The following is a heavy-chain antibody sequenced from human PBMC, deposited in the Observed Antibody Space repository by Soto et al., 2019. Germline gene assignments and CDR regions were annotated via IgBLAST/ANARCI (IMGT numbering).Heavy chain of an antibody. V-gene: IGHV4-59*08. CDR3: VRQGIDYLHGLVDV. D-gene: IGHD4-17*01. J-gene: IGHJ6*02. CDR1: SGPDRSHN. CDR2: VYYTGDT. Sequence: QVQLQQSGPRLVKPSENLSLTCTVSSGPDRSHNWGWIRQPPGRGLEWIGYVYYTGDTAYNPSLRSRGSISADTSTNDISLTLSAVTAADTAVYYCVRQGIDYLHGLVDVWGQGTTVSVSS.